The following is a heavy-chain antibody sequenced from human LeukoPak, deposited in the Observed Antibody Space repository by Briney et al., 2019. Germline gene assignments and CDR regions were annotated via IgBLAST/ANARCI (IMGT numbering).Heavy chain of an antibody. Sequence: SVKVSCKASGGTFSSYAISWVRQAPGQGLEWMGRIIPIFGTANYAQKFQGRVTITTDESTSTAYMELSSLRSEDTAVYYCARGHCTNGVCYDYWGQGTLVTVSS. CDR1: GGTFSSYA. V-gene: IGHV1-69*05. D-gene: IGHD2-8*01. CDR2: IIPIFGTA. J-gene: IGHJ4*02. CDR3: ARGHCTNGVCYDY.